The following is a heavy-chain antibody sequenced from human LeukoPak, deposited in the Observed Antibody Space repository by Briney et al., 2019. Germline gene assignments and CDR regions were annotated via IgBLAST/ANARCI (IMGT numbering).Heavy chain of an antibody. J-gene: IGHJ3*02. CDR3: ARGRRFSITIFGVVIGKDAFDI. CDR1: GYTFTSYD. CDR2: MNPNSGNT. D-gene: IGHD3-3*01. V-gene: IGHV1-8*03. Sequence: ASVKVSCKASGYTFTSYDINWVRQATGQGLEWMGWMNPNSGNTGYAQKFQGRVTITRNTSISTAYMELSSLRSEDTAVYYCARGRRFSITIFGVVIGKDAFDIWGQGTMVTVSS.